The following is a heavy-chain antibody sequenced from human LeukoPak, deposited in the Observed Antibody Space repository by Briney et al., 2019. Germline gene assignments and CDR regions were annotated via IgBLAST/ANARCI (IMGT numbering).Heavy chain of an antibody. D-gene: IGHD3-3*01. CDR3: AKDWRWREDIMGFNA. V-gene: IGHV3-30*18. CDR1: GISFSNYG. Sequence: GGSLRLSCAASGISFSNYGMHWVRQAPGKGLEWLALISYDGSKKSCADSVKGRFTISRDNSKNMLFLEVNSLRTEDTAVYYCAKDWRWREDIMGFNAWGQGTMVTVSS. CDR2: ISYDGSKK. J-gene: IGHJ3*01.